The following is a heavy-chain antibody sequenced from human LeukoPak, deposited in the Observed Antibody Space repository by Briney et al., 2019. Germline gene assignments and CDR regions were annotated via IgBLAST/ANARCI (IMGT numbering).Heavy chain of an antibody. CDR3: ARDMTTVTPGLDY. CDR2: ISSSNSYT. D-gene: IGHD4-17*01. J-gene: IGHJ4*02. V-gene: IGHV3-11*05. CDR1: GFTFSDYY. Sequence: PGGSLRLSCAASGFTFSDYYMSWIRQAPGKGLEWVSYISSSNSYTNYADSVKGRFYADSVKGRFTISRDNAKNSLYLQMNSLRAEDTAVYYCARDMTTVTPGLDYWGQGTLVTVSS.